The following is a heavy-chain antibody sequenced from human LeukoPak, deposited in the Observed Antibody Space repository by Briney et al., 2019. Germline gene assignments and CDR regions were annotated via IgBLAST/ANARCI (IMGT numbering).Heavy chain of an antibody. CDR3: ARDPYYYDSSGYPPSYYFDY. V-gene: IGHV4-59*12. J-gene: IGHJ4*02. D-gene: IGHD3-22*01. CDR2: IFYSGRT. Sequence: SETLSLTCTVSGGSISSYYWNWIRQPAGKGLEYSGYIFYSGRTNYNPSLKSRVTLSVNTSKNQFSLKLTSVTAADTAVYYCARDPYYYDSSGYPPSYYFDYWGQGTLVTVSS. CDR1: GGSISSYY.